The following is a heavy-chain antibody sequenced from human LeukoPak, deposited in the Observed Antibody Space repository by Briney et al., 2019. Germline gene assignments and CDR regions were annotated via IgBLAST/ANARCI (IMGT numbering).Heavy chain of an antibody. CDR2: ISSSGSTI. D-gene: IGHD3-3*01. J-gene: IGHJ4*02. CDR3: ARTQYAYYDFWSGYLYYFDY. V-gene: IGHV3-11*04. CDR1: GFTFSDYY. Sequence: GGSLRLSCAASGFTFSDYYMSWIRQAPGKGLEWVSYISSSGSTIYYADSVKGRFTISRDNAKNSLYLQMNSLRAEDTAVYYCARTQYAYYDFWSGYLYYFDYWGQGTLVTVSS.